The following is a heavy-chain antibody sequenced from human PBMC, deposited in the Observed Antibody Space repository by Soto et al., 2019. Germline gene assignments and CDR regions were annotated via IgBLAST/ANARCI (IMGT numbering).Heavy chain of an antibody. CDR2: IYPGDSDT. V-gene: IGHV5-51*01. CDR3: ARAARLWDYYGSGSYYRAGFDP. CDR1: GYSFTSYW. D-gene: IGHD3-10*01. Sequence: PGESLKISCKGSGYSFTSYWIGWVRQMPGKGLEWMGIIYPGDSDTRYSPSFQGQVTISADKSISTAYLQWSSLKASDTAMYYCARAARLWDYYGSGSYYRAGFDPWGQGTLVTVLL. J-gene: IGHJ5*02.